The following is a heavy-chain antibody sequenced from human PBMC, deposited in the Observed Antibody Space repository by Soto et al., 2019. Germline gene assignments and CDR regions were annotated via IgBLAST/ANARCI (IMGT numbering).Heavy chain of an antibody. CDR1: GFSLSTSGVG. V-gene: IGHV2-5*02. Sequence: QITLKESGPTLVKPTQTLTLTCAVSGFSLSTSGVGVGWIRQPPGKGLEWLAIIYWDNDKRYSPSLKSRLTITKDTSKNQVVLTMTDMDPVDTATYYCAHRRDDILNADYWYFDLWGRGSLVTVSS. CDR2: IYWDNDK. J-gene: IGHJ2*01. CDR3: AHRRDDILNADYWYFDL. D-gene: IGHD3-9*01.